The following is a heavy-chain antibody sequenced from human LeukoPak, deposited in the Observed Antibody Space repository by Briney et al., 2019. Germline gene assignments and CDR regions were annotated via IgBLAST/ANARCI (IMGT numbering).Heavy chain of an antibody. CDR2: IKEDGSVK. D-gene: IGHD5-12*01. Sequence: QSGGSLRLSCVASGLTFKTSWRTWVRQAPGKGLEWVANIKEDGSVKNHVASVRGRFTISRDNARDSLYLELSSLRVEDTAVYYCARDSGYNALDVWGQGTMVTVSS. J-gene: IGHJ3*01. CDR3: ARDSGYNALDV. CDR1: GLTFKTSW. V-gene: IGHV3-7*01.